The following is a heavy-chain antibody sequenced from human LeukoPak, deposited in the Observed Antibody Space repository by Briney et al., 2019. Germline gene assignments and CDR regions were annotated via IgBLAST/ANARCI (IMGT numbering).Heavy chain of an antibody. CDR2: IYYSGST. J-gene: IGHJ4*02. D-gene: IGHD3-22*01. CDR1: GGSISSYY. Sequence: SETLSLTCTVSGGSISSYYWSWIRQPPGRGLEWIGYIYYSGSTNYNPSLKSRVTISVDTSKNQFSLKLSSVTAADTAVYYCARHQGYDSSGFDWGQGTLVTVSS. CDR3: ARHQGYDSSGFD. V-gene: IGHV4-59*08.